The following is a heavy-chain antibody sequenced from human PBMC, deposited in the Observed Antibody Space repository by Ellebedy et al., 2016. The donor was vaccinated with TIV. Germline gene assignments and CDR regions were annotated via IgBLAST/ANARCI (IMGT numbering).Heavy chain of an antibody. CDR3: AVGLLQH. J-gene: IGHJ1*01. CDR1: GFTFNKYY. CDR2: TSSNGTMK. D-gene: IGHD3-10*01. V-gene: IGHV3-11*01. Sequence: GESLKISXAASGFTFNKYYINWIRQAPGKGLEWVSYTSSNGTMKYYADSVKGRFTVSRDNAKNSLTLQMNNLRAEDTALYFCAVGLLQHWGQGTPVTVSS.